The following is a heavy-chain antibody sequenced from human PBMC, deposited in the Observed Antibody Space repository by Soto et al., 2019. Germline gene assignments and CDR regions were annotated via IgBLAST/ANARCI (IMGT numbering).Heavy chain of an antibody. Sequence: QVQLVASGGGVVQPGRSLRLSCAASGFTFSNYGFPFSNYGIHWARQTPGKGLEWVAVIWSDGDNKYYAQSVKGRFTIARDNAKNTVYLQMDSLIADDTAVYYCASYCGGACYSGTSWGQGTMVTVSS. D-gene: IGHD2-21*02. CDR1: GFTFSNYGFPFSNYG. CDR3: ASYCGGACYSGTS. V-gene: IGHV3-33*01. J-gene: IGHJ5*02. CDR2: IWSDGDNK.